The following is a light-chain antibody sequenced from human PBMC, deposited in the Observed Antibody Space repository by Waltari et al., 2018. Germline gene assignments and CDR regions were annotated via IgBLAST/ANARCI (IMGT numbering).Light chain of an antibody. Sequence: QSALTQFPSASGSPGQSVTISCTGPSSDVGGNVYISWYQQHPGKAPKVIIYEVYKRPSGVPDRFSGSKSGNTASLTVSGLQAEDEANYYCSSYAGKYVFGGGTKLTVL. V-gene: IGLV2-8*01. CDR3: SSYAGKYV. CDR1: SSDVGGNVY. J-gene: IGLJ3*02. CDR2: EVY.